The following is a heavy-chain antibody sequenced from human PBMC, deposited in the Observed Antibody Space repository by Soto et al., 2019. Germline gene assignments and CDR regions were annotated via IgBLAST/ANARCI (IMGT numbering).Heavy chain of an antibody. CDR3: ASSVLVTSTMNYFDL. J-gene: IGHJ4*02. D-gene: IGHD2-8*02. Sequence: PGESLKISCQASGYSFSTFWIAWVRQMPGEGLEWLGIIYPFDSDTPYSPSFLGQVNISADKSIKTTYLQWSSLKASDTAIYFCASSVLVTSTMNYFDLWGQGTLVT. V-gene: IGHV5-51*01. CDR1: GYSFSTFW. CDR2: IYPFDSDT.